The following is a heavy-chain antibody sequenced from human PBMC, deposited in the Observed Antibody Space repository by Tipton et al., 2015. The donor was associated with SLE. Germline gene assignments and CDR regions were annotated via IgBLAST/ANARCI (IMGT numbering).Heavy chain of an antibody. Sequence: TLSLTCAVYGGSFSGYYWSWIRQPPGKGLEWIREINHSGSTNYNPSLKSRVTISVDTSKNQFSLKLSSVTAADTAAYYCARAQNSSMGYWGQGTLVTVSS. CDR1: GGSFSGYY. CDR3: ARAQNSSMGY. CDR2: INHSGST. J-gene: IGHJ4*02. D-gene: IGHD1-7*01. V-gene: IGHV4-34*01.